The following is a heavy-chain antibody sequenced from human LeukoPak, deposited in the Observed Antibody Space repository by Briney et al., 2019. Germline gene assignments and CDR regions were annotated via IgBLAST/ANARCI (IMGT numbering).Heavy chain of an antibody. J-gene: IGHJ4*02. D-gene: IGHD5-24*01. CDR2: ISAYNGNT. Sequence: GASVKVSCKASGYAFTSYGISWVRQAPGQGLEWMGWISAYNGNTNYAQKFQGRVTMTRDMSTSTVYMELSSLRSEDTAVYYCARPDGYNQRGFDYWGQGTLVTVSS. CDR3: ARPDGYNQRGFDY. V-gene: IGHV1-18*01. CDR1: GYAFTSYG.